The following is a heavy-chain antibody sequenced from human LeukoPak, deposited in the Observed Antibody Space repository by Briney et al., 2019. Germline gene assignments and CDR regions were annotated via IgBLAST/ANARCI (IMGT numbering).Heavy chain of an antibody. V-gene: IGHV4-59*01. CDR1: GGSIGSYY. J-gene: IGHJ5*02. Sequence: SETLSLTCTVSGGSIGSYYWSWIRQPPGKGLEWIGYIYYCGSTNYNPSLKSRVTISVDTSKNQFSLKLSSVTAADTAVYYCARGRWIDHWGQGTLVTVSS. CDR3: ARGRWIDH. CDR2: IYYCGST.